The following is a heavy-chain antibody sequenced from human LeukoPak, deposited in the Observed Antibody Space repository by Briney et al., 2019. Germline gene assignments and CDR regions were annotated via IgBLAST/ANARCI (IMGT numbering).Heavy chain of an antibody. V-gene: IGHV1-8*02. J-gene: IGHJ3*02. Sequence: EASVKVSCKASGYTSSRPDINWVRQPPGKGLEWLGYMSYIDNIGYAQKFQGRLTFSRDTSITTAYMELSSLRSEDTAVYYCARYTIAHGFDMWGQGTMVTVST. D-gene: IGHD2-15*01. CDR2: MSYIDNI. CDR3: ARYTIAHGFDM. CDR1: GYTSSRPD.